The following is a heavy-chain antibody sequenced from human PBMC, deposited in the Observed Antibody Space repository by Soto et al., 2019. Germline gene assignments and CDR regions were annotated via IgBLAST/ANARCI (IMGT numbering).Heavy chain of an antibody. CDR3: ARRRGGFGGGWTTPYFDY. CDR1: GFSLNTGGVG. D-gene: IGHD6-19*01. V-gene: IGHV2-5*02. CDR2: INWDDDK. J-gene: IGHJ4*02. Sequence: QITLKESGPTVVKPTQTLTLTYSLSGFSLNTGGVGVGWIRQPPGKALEWLAVINWDDDKSWNPTLRDRLTINRDDSDHQVVLTVTNMDPVDTGTYYCARRRGGFGGGWTTPYFDYWGQGTLVTVSS.